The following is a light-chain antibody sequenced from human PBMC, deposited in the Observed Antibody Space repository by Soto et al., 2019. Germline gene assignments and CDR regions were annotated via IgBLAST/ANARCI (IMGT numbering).Light chain of an antibody. CDR1: SSNIENNA. CDR3: AAWDDSLNGVV. CDR2: YDD. V-gene: IGLV1-36*01. Sequence: QSVLTQPPSVSDAPRQRVTISCSGSSSNIENNAVNWYQQLPGKAPKLLIYYDDLLPSGVSDRFSGSKSGTSASLAISGLQSEDEADYYCAAWDDSLNGVVFGGGTKVTVL. J-gene: IGLJ2*01.